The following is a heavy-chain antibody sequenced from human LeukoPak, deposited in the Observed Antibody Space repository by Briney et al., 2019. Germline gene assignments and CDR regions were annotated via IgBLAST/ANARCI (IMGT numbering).Heavy chain of an antibody. V-gene: IGHV1-46*01. CDR3: ARVDRLGYKIDY. J-gene: IGHJ4*02. D-gene: IGHD2-15*01. Sequence: EASVKVSCKASGYTFTSHYMHWVRQAPGQGLEWMGIINPSGGSTSYAQKFQGRVTMTRDTSTSTVYMELSSLRSEDTAVYYCARVDRLGYKIDYWGQGTLVTVSS. CDR2: INPSGGST. CDR1: GYTFTSHY.